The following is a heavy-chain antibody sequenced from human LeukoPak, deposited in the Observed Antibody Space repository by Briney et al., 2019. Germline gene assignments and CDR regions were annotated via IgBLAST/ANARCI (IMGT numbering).Heavy chain of an antibody. J-gene: IGHJ4*02. D-gene: IGHD1-26*01. V-gene: IGHV1-2*02. CDR3: ARAASGSYDY. CDR1: RYTFTGYF. Sequence: GSLKVSCKPSRYTFTGYFMYAGRQAPGHEGERMGWINLNSGGTNYATKFQGRVTMIRDTSISTAYMELSRLRSDDPAVYYCARAASGSYDYWGQGTLVSVSS. CDR2: INLNSGGT.